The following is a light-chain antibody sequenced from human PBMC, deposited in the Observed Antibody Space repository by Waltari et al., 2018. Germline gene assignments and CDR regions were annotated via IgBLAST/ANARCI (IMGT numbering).Light chain of an antibody. CDR3: MQGTHWPWT. Sequence: DVVMTQSPLSLPVTLGQPASIPCWSSQSLVSSDGNTYFHWFQQRPGQSPRRLLYKVSNRDSGVPDRFSGSGSGTDFTLRISRVEAEDVGVYYCMQGTHWPWTFGQGTKVEIK. CDR1: QSLVSSDGNTY. CDR2: KVS. V-gene: IGKV2-30*01. J-gene: IGKJ1*01.